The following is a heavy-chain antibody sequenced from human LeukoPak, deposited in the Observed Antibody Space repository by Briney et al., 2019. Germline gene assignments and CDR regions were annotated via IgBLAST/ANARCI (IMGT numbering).Heavy chain of an antibody. Sequence: SVKVSCKASGGTFSSYAISWVRQAPGQGLEWMGGIIPIFGTANYAQKFQGRVTITADESTSTAYMELSSLRSEDTAVYYCAKDRLPDGVWPLDYWGQGTLVTVSS. V-gene: IGHV1-69*13. CDR3: AKDRLPDGVWPLDY. D-gene: IGHD2-8*02. CDR2: IIPIFGTA. CDR1: GGTFSSYA. J-gene: IGHJ4*02.